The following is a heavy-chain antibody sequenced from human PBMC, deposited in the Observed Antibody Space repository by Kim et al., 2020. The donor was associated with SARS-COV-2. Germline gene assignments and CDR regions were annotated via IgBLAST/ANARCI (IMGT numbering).Heavy chain of an antibody. CDR3: AKCPVPVPAATSFDY. J-gene: IGHJ4*02. D-gene: IGHD2-2*01. Sequence: DSVKGRFTISRDNSKNTLYLQMNSLRAEDTAVYYCAKCPVPVPAATSFDYWGQGTLVTVSS. V-gene: IGHV3-23*01.